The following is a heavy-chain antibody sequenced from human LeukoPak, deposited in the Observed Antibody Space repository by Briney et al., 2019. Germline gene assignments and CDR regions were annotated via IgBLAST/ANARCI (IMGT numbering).Heavy chain of an antibody. CDR2: ISGSGGST. V-gene: IGHV3-23*01. Sequence: GGSLRLSCAASGFTFSSYAMSWVRQAPGKGLEWVSAISGSGGSTYYADSVKGRFTISRDNAKNSLYLQMNSLRAEDTAVYYCARCPKYQLLYSYYGMDVWGQGTTVTVSS. CDR1: GFTFSSYA. J-gene: IGHJ6*02. CDR3: ARCPKYQLLYSYYGMDV. D-gene: IGHD2-2*02.